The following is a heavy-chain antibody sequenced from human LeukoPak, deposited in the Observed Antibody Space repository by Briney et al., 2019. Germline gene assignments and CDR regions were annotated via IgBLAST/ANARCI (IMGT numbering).Heavy chain of an antibody. J-gene: IGHJ6*04. CDR2: IYYSGST. D-gene: IGHD3-10*01. V-gene: IGHV4-30-4*01. Sequence: SETLSLTCTVSGCSISSGDYYWSWIRQPPGKGLEWIGYIYYSGSTYYNPSLKSRVTISVDTSKNQFSLKLSSVTAADTAVYYCARDHVLLWFGELYSYGMDVWGKGTTVTVSS. CDR1: GCSISSGDYY. CDR3: ARDHVLLWFGELYSYGMDV.